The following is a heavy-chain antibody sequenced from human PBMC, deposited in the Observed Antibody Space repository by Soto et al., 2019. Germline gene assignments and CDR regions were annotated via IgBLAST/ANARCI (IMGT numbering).Heavy chain of an antibody. Sequence: QLHLQESGPGLVEPSETLSLTCSVSGGAISSGTNYWGWVRRAPGKGLEWIGNIYFRGSTYYNPSLSSRCNIAIVTSKNQYSLRLRSVTAADTAVYYCARMGYATGWYHFDYWGQGDLVTVSS. CDR2: IYFRGST. V-gene: IGHV4-39*01. CDR3: ARMGYATGWYHFDY. CDR1: GGAISSGTNY. D-gene: IGHD2-8*01. J-gene: IGHJ4*02.